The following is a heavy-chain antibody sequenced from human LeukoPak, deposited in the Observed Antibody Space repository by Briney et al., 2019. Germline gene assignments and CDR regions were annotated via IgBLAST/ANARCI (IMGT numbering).Heavy chain of an antibody. CDR3: ARVYCSSTSCYDY. CDR1: GGTFSSYT. J-gene: IGHJ4*02. Sequence: SVKVSCKASGGTFSSYTISWVRQAPGQGLEWMGRIIPILGIANYAQKFQGRVTITADKSTSTAYMELSGLRSEDTAVYYCARVYCSSTSCYDYWGQGTLVTVSS. CDR2: IIPILGIA. D-gene: IGHD2-2*01. V-gene: IGHV1-69*02.